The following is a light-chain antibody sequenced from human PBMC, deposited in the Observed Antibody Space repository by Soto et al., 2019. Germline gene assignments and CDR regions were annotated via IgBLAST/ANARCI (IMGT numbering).Light chain of an antibody. CDR1: SSNIGGNT. Sequence: QSALTQPPSASGTPGQRVTISCFGSSSNIGGNTVNWYQQLPGTAPALLIYSDDKRPSGVPDRFSGSRSGTSVSLAISDLQSEDEADYYCAVWDDSLKHYVFGTGTKVTVL. CDR2: SDD. CDR3: AVWDDSLKHYV. V-gene: IGLV1-44*01. J-gene: IGLJ1*01.